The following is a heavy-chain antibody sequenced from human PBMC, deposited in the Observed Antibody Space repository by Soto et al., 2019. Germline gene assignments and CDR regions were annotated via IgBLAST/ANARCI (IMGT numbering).Heavy chain of an antibody. CDR2: IYHSGST. V-gene: IGHV4-30-2*01. D-gene: IGHD3-22*01. Sequence: SETLSLTCAVSGGSISSGGYSWSWIRQPPGKGLEWIGYIYHSGSTYYNPSLKSRVTISVDRSKNQFSLKLSSVTAADTAVYYCARSYDSSGYPYGPNWFDPWGQGTLVTVSS. CDR1: GGSISSGGYS. J-gene: IGHJ5*02. CDR3: ARSYDSSGYPYGPNWFDP.